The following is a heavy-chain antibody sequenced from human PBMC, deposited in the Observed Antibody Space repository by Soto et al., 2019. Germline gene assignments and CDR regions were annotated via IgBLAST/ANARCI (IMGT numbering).Heavy chain of an antibody. V-gene: IGHV3-7*03. CDR1: GFRISNYF. CDR2: IKEDGSEK. D-gene: IGHD3-10*01. Sequence: GGSLRLSCVGSGFRISNYFMSWVRRAPGKGLEWVANIKEDGSEKYYVESVKGRFTISRDNAKNSLYLQVNSLRDEDTAVYYCARPRFRGMDVWGQGTTVTVSS. J-gene: IGHJ6*02. CDR3: ARPRFRGMDV.